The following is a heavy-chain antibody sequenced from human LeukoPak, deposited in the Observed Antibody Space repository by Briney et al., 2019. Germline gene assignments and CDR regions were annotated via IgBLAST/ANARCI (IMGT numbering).Heavy chain of an antibody. Sequence: ASVKVSCKASGYTFNSYYMHWVREAPGQGLGWLGVINSSAGSTTYAQKFQGRLTMTRDTSTSTVYMELSSLRSDDTAMYYCARDRLLGDGYNDYFDYWGQGTLVTVSS. D-gene: IGHD5-24*01. V-gene: IGHV1-46*02. CDR3: ARDRLLGDGYNDYFDY. CDR2: INSSAGST. J-gene: IGHJ4*02. CDR1: GYTFNSYY.